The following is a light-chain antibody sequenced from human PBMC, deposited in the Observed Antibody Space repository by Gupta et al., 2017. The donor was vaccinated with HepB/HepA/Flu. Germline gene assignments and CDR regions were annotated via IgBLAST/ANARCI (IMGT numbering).Light chain of an antibody. Sequence: SSELTQDPAVSVALGQTVRITCQGDSRRRYYASWYQQKPGQAPVRVIYDRNNRPSGIPDRLAGSSSENKDYLHITGAQAEGGAGDSGNFPNSSGNQRVFGGGTKLTVL. J-gene: IGLJ2*01. CDR3: NFPNSSGNQRV. CDR2: DRN. CDR1: SRRRYY. V-gene: IGLV3-19*01.